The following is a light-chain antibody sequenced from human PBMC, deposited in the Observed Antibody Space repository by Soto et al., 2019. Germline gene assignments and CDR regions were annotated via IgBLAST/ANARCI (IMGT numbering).Light chain of an antibody. CDR3: QQYYHYPRT. CDR2: AAS. V-gene: IGKV1-8*01. J-gene: IGKJ1*01. CDR1: QGISSY. Sequence: AIWMTQSPSSFSASTGDRVTITCRASQGISSYLAWYQQQPGKAPKLLIYAASTLQSGVPSRFNGSGSGTDFTLTITRLQSEDFAVYYCQQYYHYPRTFGQGTKVEIK.